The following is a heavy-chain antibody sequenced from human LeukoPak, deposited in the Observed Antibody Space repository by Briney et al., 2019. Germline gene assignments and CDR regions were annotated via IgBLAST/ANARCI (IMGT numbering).Heavy chain of an antibody. Sequence: GASVQVTCKASGYTYTSYYMHWVRQAPGQGLEGMGIIYPSCCSTSYAQKFQGRVTMTRDTSTSTVYMELRSRRSEDTAVYYWARAAAGLKANWCDPWGQGTLVTVSS. J-gene: IGHJ5*02. D-gene: IGHD6-13*01. CDR2: IYPSCCST. V-gene: IGHV1-46*01. CDR1: GYTYTSYY. CDR3: ARAAAGLKANWCDP.